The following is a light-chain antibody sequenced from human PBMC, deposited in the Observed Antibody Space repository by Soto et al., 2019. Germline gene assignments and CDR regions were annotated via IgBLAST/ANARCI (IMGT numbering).Light chain of an antibody. Sequence: DIQMIHSLYSIYGYVGDRVTITCRASQSISSYLNWYQQKPGKAPKLLIYAASSLQSGVPSRFSGSGSGTDFTLTISSLQPEDFATYYCQQSYSTPVTFGQGTKVDIK. CDR2: AAS. V-gene: IGKV1-39*01. CDR1: QSISSY. CDR3: QQSYSTPVT. J-gene: IGKJ1*01.